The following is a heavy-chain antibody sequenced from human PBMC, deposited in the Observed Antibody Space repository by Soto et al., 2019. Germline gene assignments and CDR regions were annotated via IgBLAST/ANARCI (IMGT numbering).Heavy chain of an antibody. CDR3: ARQGYYDSSLAFDI. D-gene: IGHD3-22*01. V-gene: IGHV5-10-1*01. Sequence: PSFQGHVTISADKSISTAYLQWSSLKASDTAMYYCARQGYYDSSLAFDIWGQGTMVTVSS. J-gene: IGHJ3*02.